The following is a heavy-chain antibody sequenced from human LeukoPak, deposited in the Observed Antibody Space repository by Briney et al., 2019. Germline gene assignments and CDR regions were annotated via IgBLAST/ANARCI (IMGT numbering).Heavy chain of an antibody. CDR2: INPNNGGT. CDR3: GRVRAAVLYFYGMDV. V-gene: IGHV1-2*02. J-gene: IGHJ6*02. Sequence: ASVKVSCKASGYTFTGYHMHWVRQAPGQGLEWMGWINPNNGGTNYAQKFQGRVTVTRDTSISTAYMELSSLRSDDTAVYYCGRVRAAVLYFYGMDVWGQGTAVTVS. CDR1: GYTFTGYH. D-gene: IGHD3-9*01.